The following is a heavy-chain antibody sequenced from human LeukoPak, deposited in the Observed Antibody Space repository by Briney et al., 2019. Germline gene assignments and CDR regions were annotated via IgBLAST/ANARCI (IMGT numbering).Heavy chain of an antibody. CDR1: GFTVSSNY. D-gene: IGHD1-26*01. Sequence: GGSLRLSCAASGFTVSSNYMSWVRQAPGKGLEWVSVIYSGGKTFYADSVKGRFTISRDNSKNTLYLQMNSLRAEDTAVYYCARVGATSGSYFDYWGQGTLVTVSS. V-gene: IGHV3-53*01. CDR2: IYSGGKT. J-gene: IGHJ4*02. CDR3: ARVGATSGSYFDY.